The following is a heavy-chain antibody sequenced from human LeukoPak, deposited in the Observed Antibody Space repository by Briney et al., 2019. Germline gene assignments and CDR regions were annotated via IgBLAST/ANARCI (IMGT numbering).Heavy chain of an antibody. Sequence: GGSLRLSCAASGFTFSNYSMNWIRQAPGKGLEWVSSISSSSSYIYYADSVKGRFTISKDNAKNSLYLQMNSLRAEDTAVYYCASMGGGYDFEFDYWGQGTLVTVSS. CDR3: ASMGGGYDFEFDY. J-gene: IGHJ4*02. D-gene: IGHD5-12*01. CDR1: GFTFSNYS. V-gene: IGHV3-21*01. CDR2: ISSSSSYI.